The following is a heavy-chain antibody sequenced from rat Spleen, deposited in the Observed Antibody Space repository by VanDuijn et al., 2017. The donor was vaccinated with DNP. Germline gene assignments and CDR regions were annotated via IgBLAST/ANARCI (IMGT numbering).Heavy chain of an antibody. Sequence: EVQLVESDGGLVQPGRSLKLSCAASGFTFNDYYMAWVRQGPTKGLEWVATIGDDGITTYYRDFVKGRFTISRDNAKSTLYLQVNSLRSEDTATYFCTSNPHVRTAAPFDYWGQGVMVTVSS. CDR2: IGDDGITT. J-gene: IGHJ2*01. CDR3: TSNPHVRTAAPFDY. CDR1: GFTFNDYY. V-gene: IGHV5-29*01. D-gene: IGHD3-8*01.